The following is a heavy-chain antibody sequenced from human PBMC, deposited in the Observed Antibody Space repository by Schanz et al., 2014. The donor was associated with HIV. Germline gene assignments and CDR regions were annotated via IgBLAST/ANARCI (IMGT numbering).Heavy chain of an antibody. Sequence: EVQLVESGGGLVKPGGSLRLSCAASGFTFSSFSMNWVRQAPGKGLEWVSSISSTGGYIYYADSVKGRFTIARDNTKNSLFLQMNSLRAEDTAVYYCAKGGFYGDYVSYYYGLDVWGQGTTVTVSS. J-gene: IGHJ6*02. CDR3: AKGGFYGDYVSYYYGLDV. D-gene: IGHD4-17*01. CDR1: GFTFSSFS. CDR2: ISSTGGYI. V-gene: IGHV3-21*01.